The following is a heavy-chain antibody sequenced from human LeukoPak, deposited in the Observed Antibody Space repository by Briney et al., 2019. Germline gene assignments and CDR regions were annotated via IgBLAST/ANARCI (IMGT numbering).Heavy chain of an antibody. Sequence: SETLSLTCAVYGGSFSGYYWSWIRQPPGKGLEWIGKINHSGSTNYNPSLKSRVTISVDTSKNQFSLKLSSVTAADTAVYYCARTSYGYYYYYGMDVWGQGTTVTVSS. D-gene: IGHD5-18*01. CDR3: ARTSYGYYYYYGMDV. CDR2: INHSGST. V-gene: IGHV4-34*01. CDR1: GGSFSGYY. J-gene: IGHJ6*02.